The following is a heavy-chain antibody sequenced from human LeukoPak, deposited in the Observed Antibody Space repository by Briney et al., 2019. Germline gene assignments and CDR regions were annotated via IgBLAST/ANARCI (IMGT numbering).Heavy chain of an antibody. J-gene: IGHJ6*02. V-gene: IGHV3-11*05. CDR3: ARDRVRRQLVRAYYYYGMDV. Sequence: GGSLILACAASGFPFSYYYMSWIPQATGKGVEWVSHISRSSRYTNYADSEKGRFTISRDNAKNSLYLQMNSLRAEDTAVYYCARDRVRRQLVRAYYYYGMDVWGQGTTVTVSS. CDR1: GFPFSYYY. D-gene: IGHD6-13*01. CDR2: ISRSSRYT.